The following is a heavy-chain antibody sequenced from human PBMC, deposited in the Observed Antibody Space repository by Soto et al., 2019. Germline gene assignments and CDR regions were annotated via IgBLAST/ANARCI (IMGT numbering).Heavy chain of an antibody. Sequence: PSETLSLTCTVSGGSISSSSYYWGWIRQPPGKGLEWIGSIYYSGSTYYNPSLKSRVTISVDTSKNQFSLKLSSVTAADTAVYYCARQRISLGVVVSLSYYGMDVWGQGTTVTVSS. CDR3: ARQRISLGVVVSLSYYGMDV. D-gene: IGHD3-22*01. CDR2: IYYSGST. CDR1: GGSISSSSYY. V-gene: IGHV4-39*01. J-gene: IGHJ6*02.